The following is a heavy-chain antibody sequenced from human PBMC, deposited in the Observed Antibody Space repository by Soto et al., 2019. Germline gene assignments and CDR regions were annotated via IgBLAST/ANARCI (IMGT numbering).Heavy chain of an antibody. CDR3: ARLPNGDNNWMDP. CDR2: IGGSNGII. CDR1: GFTFSSYD. V-gene: IGHV3-48*01. J-gene: IGHJ5*02. Sequence: EIQLVETGGGLVQPGGSLRLSCAASGFTFSSYDMNWVRQAPGKGLEWVSYIGGSNGIIHYSESLKGRFIVSRDNAKNPLYLQINSLRAEDTAVYYCARLPNGDNNWMDPWGQGTLVTVSP. D-gene: IGHD3-10*01.